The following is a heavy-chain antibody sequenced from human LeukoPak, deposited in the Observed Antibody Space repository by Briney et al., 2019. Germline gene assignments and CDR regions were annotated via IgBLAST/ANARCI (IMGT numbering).Heavy chain of an antibody. CDR1: GFTFSSYG. CDR3: AKGGSGSSWFDP. D-gene: IGHD3-10*01. Sequence: PGGSLRLSCAASGFTFSSYGMRCVRQDPGKGLGWVAFIRYDGSNKYYADSVKGRFTISRDNSKNTLYLQMNSLRAEDTAVYYCAKGGSGSSWFDPWGQGTLVTVSS. CDR2: IRYDGSNK. J-gene: IGHJ5*02. V-gene: IGHV3-30*02.